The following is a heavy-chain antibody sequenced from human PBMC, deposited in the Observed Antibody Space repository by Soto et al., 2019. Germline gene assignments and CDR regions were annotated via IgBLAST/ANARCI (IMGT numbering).Heavy chain of an antibody. Sequence: ASVKVSCKASGYTFTSYDINWVRQATGQGLEWMGWMNPNSGNTGYAQKFQGRVTMTRNTSISTAYMELSSLRSEDTAVYYCARLSREWLLSISWFDPWGQGTLVTVSS. J-gene: IGHJ5*02. CDR2: MNPNSGNT. CDR3: ARLSREWLLSISWFDP. D-gene: IGHD3-3*01. V-gene: IGHV1-8*01. CDR1: GYTFTSYD.